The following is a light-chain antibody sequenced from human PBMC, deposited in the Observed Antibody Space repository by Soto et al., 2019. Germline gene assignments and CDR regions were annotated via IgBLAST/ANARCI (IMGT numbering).Light chain of an antibody. V-gene: IGKV2-28*01. Sequence: DIVMTQSPFSLPVTPGEPASISCRSSRSLLYSDGYNYWDWYLQKAGQSLRLLIYLGSSRASGVPDRFRGSASGTDFTLKISRVEAEDVGVYYGMHAREVPVTFRQGTRLEI. J-gene: IGKJ5*01. CDR2: LGS. CDR3: MHAREVPVT. CDR1: RSLLYSDGYNY.